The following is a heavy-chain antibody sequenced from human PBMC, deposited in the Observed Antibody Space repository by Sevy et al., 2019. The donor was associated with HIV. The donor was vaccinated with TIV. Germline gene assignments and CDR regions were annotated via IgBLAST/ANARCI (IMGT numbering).Heavy chain of an antibody. J-gene: IGHJ4*02. Sequence: GGSLRLSCAASGFTFSSYGMHWVRQGPGKGLEWVVVISYDGGNTYYADSVKGRFTISRDNSKNTLCLQVNSLRAEDTAVYYCASERKSEFYYYDYWGQGTLVTVSS. V-gene: IGHV3-30*03. CDR1: GFTFSSYG. CDR3: ASERKSEFYYYDY. CDR2: ISYDGGNT. D-gene: IGHD3-3*01.